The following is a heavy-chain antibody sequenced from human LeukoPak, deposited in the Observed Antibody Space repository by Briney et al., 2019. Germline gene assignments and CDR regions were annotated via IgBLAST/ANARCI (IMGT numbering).Heavy chain of an antibody. J-gene: IGHJ3*02. CDR1: GXTFSSYG. V-gene: IGHV3-33*01. CDR2: IWYDGSNK. CDR3: ARGREYCGSTSCRDAFDI. D-gene: IGHD2-2*01. Sequence: PGGSLRLSCAASGXTFSSYGMHWVRQAPGKGLEWVAVIWYDGSNKYYADSVKGRFTISRDNSKNTLYLQMNSLRAEDTAVYYCARGREYCGSTSCRDAFDIWGLGTMVTVSS.